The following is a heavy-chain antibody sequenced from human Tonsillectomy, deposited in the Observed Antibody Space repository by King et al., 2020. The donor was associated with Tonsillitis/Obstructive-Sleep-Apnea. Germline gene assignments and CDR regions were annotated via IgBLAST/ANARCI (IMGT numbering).Heavy chain of an antibody. D-gene: IGHD1-26*01. J-gene: IGHJ6*03. Sequence: VTLKESGPTLVKSTQTFTLTCTFSGFSLSTSGVGVGWIRQPPGKALEWIALSYWDDDKRYSPSLKSRLTITKDTSKHQVVLTLTNMDPVDTATYYCAHTRIVRWYIHYMDVWGKGTTVTVSS. CDR3: AHTRIVRWYIHYMDV. V-gene: IGHV2-5*02. CDR2: SYWDDDK. CDR1: GFSLSTSGVG.